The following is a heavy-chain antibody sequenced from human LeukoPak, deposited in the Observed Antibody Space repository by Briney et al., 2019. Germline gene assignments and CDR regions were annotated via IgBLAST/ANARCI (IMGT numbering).Heavy chain of an antibody. D-gene: IGHD6-13*01. J-gene: IGHJ5*02. CDR1: GVSISSYY. CDR2: IYYSGST. CDR3: ARFSVAAAGTGWFDP. Sequence: SETLSLTCTVTGVSISSYYWSWIRQPPGKGLELIGYIYYSGSTNYNPSLKSRVTISVDTSKNQLSLKLSSVTAADTAVYYCARFSVAAAGTGWFDPWGQGTLVTVSA. V-gene: IGHV4-59*01.